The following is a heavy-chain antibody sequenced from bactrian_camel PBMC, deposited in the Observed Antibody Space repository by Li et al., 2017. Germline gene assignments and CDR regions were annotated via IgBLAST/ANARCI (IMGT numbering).Heavy chain of an antibody. CDR1: RNIFSSCT. J-gene: IGHJ4*01. V-gene: IGHV3S53*01. CDR2: WQWGVT. D-gene: IGHD1*01. Sequence: HVQLVESGGGTVQPGGSLQLSCVASRNIFSSCTMGWYRQAPGKERELVSTWQWGVTFYTDSVKGRFAISVDNNKRALYLQMSSLKTEDTAMYYCAAFSCAVALYKSSGQGTQVTVS.